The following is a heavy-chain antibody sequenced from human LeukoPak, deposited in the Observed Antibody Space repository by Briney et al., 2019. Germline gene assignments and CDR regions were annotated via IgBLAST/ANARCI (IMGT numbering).Heavy chain of an antibody. J-gene: IGHJ4*02. Sequence: PGGSLRLSCAASGFTFSSYAMHWVRQAPGKGLEWVAVISYDGSNKYYADSVKGRFTISRDNSKNTLYLQMNSLRAEDTAVYYCARDLSIPSGYNYYFDYWGQGTLVTVSS. CDR3: ARDLSIPSGYNYYFDY. D-gene: IGHD5-24*01. CDR2: ISYDGSNK. V-gene: IGHV3-30-3*01. CDR1: GFTFSSYA.